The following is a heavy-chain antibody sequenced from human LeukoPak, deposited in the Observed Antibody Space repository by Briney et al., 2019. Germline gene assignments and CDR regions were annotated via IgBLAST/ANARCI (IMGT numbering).Heavy chain of an antibody. CDR1: GFTFSNFA. Sequence: GGSLRLSCAASGFTFSNFAMSWVRQAPGEGLEWVSTVSPSSGNTYYADSVKGRFTISRDNSKNTLYLQMNSLRAEDTAVYYCAKDSSGYYGPFDYWGQGTLVTVSS. V-gene: IGHV3-23*01. CDR3: AKDSSGYYGPFDY. CDR2: VSPSSGNT. D-gene: IGHD3-22*01. J-gene: IGHJ4*02.